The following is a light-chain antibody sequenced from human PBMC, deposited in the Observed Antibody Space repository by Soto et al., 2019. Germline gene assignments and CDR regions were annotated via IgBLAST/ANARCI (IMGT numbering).Light chain of an antibody. CDR2: DVS. J-gene: IGLJ1*01. Sequence: QSALTQPRSVSGSPGQSVTISCTGTSSDVGGYNFVSWYQHHPGKAPKLMIYDVSKRPSGVPDRFSGSKSGNTASLTISGLQAEDEADYYCCSYAGSYTWVFGPGTKLTVL. CDR1: SSDVGGYNF. CDR3: CSYAGSYTWV. V-gene: IGLV2-11*01.